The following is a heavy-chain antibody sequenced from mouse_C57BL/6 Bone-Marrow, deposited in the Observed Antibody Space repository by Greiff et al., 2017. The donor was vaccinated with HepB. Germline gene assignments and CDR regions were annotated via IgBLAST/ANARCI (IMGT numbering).Heavy chain of an antibody. D-gene: IGHD2-3*01. CDR1: GYSITSGYY. V-gene: IGHV3-6*01. CDR3: ASRGYSYAMDY. CDR2: ISYDGSN. Sequence: DVKLQESGPGLVKPSQSLSLTCSVTGYSITSGYYWNWIRQFPGNKLEWMGYISYDGSNNYNPSLKNRISITRDTSKNQFFLKLNSVTTEDTATYYCASRGYSYAMDYWGQGTSVTVSS. J-gene: IGHJ4*01.